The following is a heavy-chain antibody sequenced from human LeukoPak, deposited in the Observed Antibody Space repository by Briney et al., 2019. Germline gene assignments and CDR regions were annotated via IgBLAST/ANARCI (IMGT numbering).Heavy chain of an antibody. V-gene: IGHV3-13*01. CDR3: ARGYLDGTDV. J-gene: IGHJ6*02. D-gene: IGHD2/OR15-2a*01. CDR1: GFTFSSYD. Sequence: GGSLRLSCAASGFTFSSYDMHWVRQATGKGLEWVSVIGTAGDTYYPGSVKGRFTTSRENAKNSLYLQMNSLRAGDTAVYYCARGYLDGTDVWGQGTTVTVSS. CDR2: IGTAGDT.